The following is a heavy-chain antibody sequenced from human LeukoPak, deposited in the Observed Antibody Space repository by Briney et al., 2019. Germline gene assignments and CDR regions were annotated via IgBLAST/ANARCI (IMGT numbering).Heavy chain of an antibody. V-gene: IGHV4-59*08. J-gene: IGHJ4*02. Sequence: SETLSLTCTVSGGSISTYYWSWIRQPPGRGLEWIGYVYFTGSTKYNSSLESRVTISVDTSKNQFSLRLSSVTAADTAVYYCARQIYGDLYYFDYWGQGTLVTVSS. CDR2: VYFTGST. CDR1: GGSISTYY. CDR3: ARQIYGDLYYFDY. D-gene: IGHD4-17*01.